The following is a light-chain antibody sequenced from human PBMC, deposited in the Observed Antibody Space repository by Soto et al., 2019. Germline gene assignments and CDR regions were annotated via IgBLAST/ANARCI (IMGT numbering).Light chain of an antibody. J-gene: IGKJ1*01. Sequence: DIQMTQSPSTLSASVGDRVTVTCRGSQSFSGWLGWYQQKPGKAHKLLIYDDSNLESGVPSRFSGSGSGTEFALTISRLQPDDFATYYCQQFRTVGQGTKVEIK. CDR3: QQFRT. CDR2: DDS. CDR1: QSFSGW. V-gene: IGKV1-5*01.